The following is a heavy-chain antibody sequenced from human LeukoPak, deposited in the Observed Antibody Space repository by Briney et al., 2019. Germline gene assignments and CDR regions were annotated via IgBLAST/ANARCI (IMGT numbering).Heavy chain of an antibody. CDR2: ISSSSSYI. J-gene: IGHJ4*02. V-gene: IGHV3-21*01. CDR3: ARAQRIMITFGGVIVFDY. CDR1: GFTFSSYS. D-gene: IGHD3-16*02. Sequence: GGSLRLSCAASGFTFSSYSMNWVRQAPGEGLEWVSSISSSSSYIYYADSVKGRFTISRDNAKNSLYLQMNSLRAEDTAVYYCARAQRIMITFGGVIVFDYWGRGTLVTVSS.